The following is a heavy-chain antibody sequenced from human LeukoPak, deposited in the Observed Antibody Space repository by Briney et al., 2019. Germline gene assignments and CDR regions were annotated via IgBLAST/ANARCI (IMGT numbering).Heavy chain of an antibody. Sequence: GASVKVSCKASGYTFTSYDINWVRQATGQGLEWMGWMNPNSGNTGYAQKFQGRVTMTRNTSISTAYMELSSLRSEDTAVYYCARSRGDYYDSSAPDDAFGIWGQGTMVTVSS. CDR1: GYTFTSYD. V-gene: IGHV1-8*01. D-gene: IGHD3-22*01. CDR3: ARSRGDYYDSSAPDDAFGI. J-gene: IGHJ3*02. CDR2: MNPNSGNT.